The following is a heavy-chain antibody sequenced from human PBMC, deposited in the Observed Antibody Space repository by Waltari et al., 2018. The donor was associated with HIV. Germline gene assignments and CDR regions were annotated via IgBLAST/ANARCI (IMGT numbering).Heavy chain of an antibody. Sequence: QVQLQQWGAGLLKPSETLSLTCAVYGGSFSGYYWSWIRQPPGKGLEWIGEINHSESTNYNPSRKSRVTISVDTSKNQCSLKRSSVTAADTAVYYCERVYYDFWSGYHDAFDIWGQGTMVTVSS. J-gene: IGHJ3*02. CDR3: ERVYYDFWSGYHDAFDI. D-gene: IGHD3-3*01. V-gene: IGHV4-34*01. CDR1: GGSFSGYY. CDR2: INHSEST.